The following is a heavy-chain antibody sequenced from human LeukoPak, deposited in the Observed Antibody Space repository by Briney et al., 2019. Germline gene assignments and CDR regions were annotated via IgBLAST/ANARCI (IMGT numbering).Heavy chain of an antibody. CDR2: ISGSGGST. Sequence: GGSLRISCAASGFTFSSYAMSWVRQAPGKGLEWVSAISGSGGSTYYADSVKGRFTISRDNSKNTLYLQMNSLRAEDTAVYYCADDFWSGYSDFGMDVWGQGTTVTVSS. CDR1: GFTFSSYA. V-gene: IGHV3-23*01. CDR3: ADDFWSGYSDFGMDV. D-gene: IGHD3-3*01. J-gene: IGHJ6*02.